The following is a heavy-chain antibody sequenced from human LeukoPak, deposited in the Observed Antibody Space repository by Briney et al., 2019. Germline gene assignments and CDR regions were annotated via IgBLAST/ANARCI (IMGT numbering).Heavy chain of an antibody. J-gene: IGHJ6*02. D-gene: IGHD4-17*01. CDR1: GYTFTSYD. CDR3: ARGGPSSYGDYLYADYYYGMDV. CDR2: MNPNSGNT. Sequence: ASVKVSCKASGYTFTSYDINWARQATGQGLEWMGWMNPNSGNTGYAQKFQGRVTMTRNTSISTAYMELSSLRSEDTAVYYCARGGPSSYGDYLYADYYYGMDVWGQGTTVTVSS. V-gene: IGHV1-8*01.